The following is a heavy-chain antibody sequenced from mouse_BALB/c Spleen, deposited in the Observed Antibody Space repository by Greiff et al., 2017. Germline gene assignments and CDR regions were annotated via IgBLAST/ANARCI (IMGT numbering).Heavy chain of an antibody. Sequence: EVQLQQSGPGLVKPSQSLSPTCTVTGYSITSDYAWNWIRQFPGNKLEWMGYISYSGSTSYNPSLKSRISITRDTSKNQFFLQLNSVTTEDTATYYCARGYFDYWGQGTTLTVSS. CDR3: ARGYFDY. CDR1: GYSITSDYA. CDR2: ISYSGST. V-gene: IGHV3-2*02. J-gene: IGHJ2*01.